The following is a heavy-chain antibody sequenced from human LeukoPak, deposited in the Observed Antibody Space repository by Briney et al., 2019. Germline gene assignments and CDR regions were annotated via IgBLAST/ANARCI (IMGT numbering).Heavy chain of an antibody. CDR2: IIPILGIA. CDR1: GGTFSSYA. D-gene: IGHD5-12*01. V-gene: IGHV1-69*04. J-gene: IGHJ6*02. Sequence: SVKVSCKASGGTFSSYAISWVRQAPGQGLEWMGRIIPILGIANYAQKFQGRVTITADKSTSTAYMELSSLRSEDTAVYYCARDPVVAATGPYYYYGMDVWGQGTTVTVSS. CDR3: ARDPVVAATGPYYYYGMDV.